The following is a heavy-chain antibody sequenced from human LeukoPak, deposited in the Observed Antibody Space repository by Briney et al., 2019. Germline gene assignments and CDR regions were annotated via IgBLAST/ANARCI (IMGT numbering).Heavy chain of an antibody. CDR2: IYPGDSDT. D-gene: IGHD6-19*01. Sequence: GGSLKISCQGSGYLFTRYWIGWVRQVPGKGLEWMGIIYPGDSDTRYSPSFQGQVTISADKSISTAYLQWSSLKASDTAMYYCATAYSSGWGLDPWGQGTLVTVSS. CDR1: GYLFTRYW. V-gene: IGHV5-51*01. CDR3: ATAYSSGWGLDP. J-gene: IGHJ5*02.